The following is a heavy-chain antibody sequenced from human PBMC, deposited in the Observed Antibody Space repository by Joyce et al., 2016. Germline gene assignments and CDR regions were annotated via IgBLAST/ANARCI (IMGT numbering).Heavy chain of an antibody. Sequence: QVQLVQSGAEVKRPGASVKVSCKASGYTFINYDINWVRQATGQGLEWMGWRNPKSGHTGNAQKFRGRVTMTRNTYISTAYMELSNLRSEDTAVYYCARGLHYDSGDYYDGAFDIWGQGTMVTVSS. CDR3: ARGLHYDSGDYYDGAFDI. D-gene: IGHD3-22*01. V-gene: IGHV1-8*01. J-gene: IGHJ3*02. CDR1: GYTFINYD. CDR2: RNPKSGHT.